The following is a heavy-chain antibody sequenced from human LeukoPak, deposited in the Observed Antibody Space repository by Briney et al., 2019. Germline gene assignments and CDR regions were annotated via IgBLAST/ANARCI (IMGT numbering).Heavy chain of an antibody. V-gene: IGHV6-1*01. CDR1: GDSVSSNSAT. J-gene: IGHJ5*02. CDR3: AREAEGGTRFGWFDP. D-gene: IGHD1-7*01. CDR2: TYYRSRWSN. Sequence: SQTLSLTCVISGDSVSSNSATWNWIRQSPSSCLEWLGRTYYRSRWSNDYAESVKSRITINPDTPKTQFSLQLNSVTPEDTAVYYCAREAEGGTRFGWFDPWGQGTLVTVSS.